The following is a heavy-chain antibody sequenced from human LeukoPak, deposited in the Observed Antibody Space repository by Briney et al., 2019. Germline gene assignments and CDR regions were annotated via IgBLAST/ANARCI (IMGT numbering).Heavy chain of an antibody. CDR1: GFTFSSYA. CDR3: ARDLTHR. V-gene: IGHV3-64D*06. Sequence: TGRSLRLSCSASGFTFSSYAMHWVRQAPGKGLEYVSVISSSGSSTYYADSVKGRFIIFRDNSKNTMYLQMRTLRPEDTAVYFCARDLTHRWGQGTLVTVSS. J-gene: IGHJ5*02. CDR2: ISSSGSST.